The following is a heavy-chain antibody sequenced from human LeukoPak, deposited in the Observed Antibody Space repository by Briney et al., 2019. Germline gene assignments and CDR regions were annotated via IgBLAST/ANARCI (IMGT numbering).Heavy chain of an antibody. CDR2: ISAYNGNT. Sequence: ASVKVSCKASGYTFTSYGISWGRQAPGQGVEWMGWISAYNGNTNYAQKLQGRVTMTTDTSTSTAYTELRSLRSDDTAVYYCARYLPPKLDQGYYYYYYGMDVWGQGTTVTVSS. J-gene: IGHJ6*02. D-gene: IGHD1-1*01. V-gene: IGHV1-18*01. CDR3: ARYLPPKLDQGYYYYYYGMDV. CDR1: GYTFTSYG.